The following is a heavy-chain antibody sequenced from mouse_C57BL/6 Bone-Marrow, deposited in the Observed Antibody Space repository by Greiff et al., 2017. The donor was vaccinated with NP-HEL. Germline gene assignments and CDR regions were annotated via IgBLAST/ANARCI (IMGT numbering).Heavy chain of an antibody. D-gene: IGHD1-1*01. J-gene: IGHJ2*01. CDR1: GFNIKDDY. CDR3: TTPYYYGSSLYYFDY. CDR2: IDPENGDT. Sequence: VQLQQSGAELVRPGASVKLSCTASGFNIKDDYMHWLKQRPEQGLEWIGWIDPENGDTEYASKFQGKATITADTSSNTAYLQLSSLTSEDTAVYYCTTPYYYGSSLYYFDYWGQGTTLTVSS. V-gene: IGHV14-4*01.